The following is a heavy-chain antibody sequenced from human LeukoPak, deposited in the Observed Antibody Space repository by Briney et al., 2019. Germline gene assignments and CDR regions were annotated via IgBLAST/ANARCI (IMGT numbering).Heavy chain of an antibody. CDR2: IHYSGSSGST. D-gene: IGHD6-13*01. CDR1: GGSVTSYY. V-gene: IGHV4-59*02. CDR3: ARVSDLAAAGTYDY. J-gene: IGHJ4*02. Sequence: PSETLSLTCTVSGGSVTSYYWSWIRQPPGKGLEWIGNIHYSGSSGSTNYNPSLKSRVTTPVDTSTNQLSLRLSSVTAADTAVYYCARVSDLAAAGTYDYWGQGTLVTVSS.